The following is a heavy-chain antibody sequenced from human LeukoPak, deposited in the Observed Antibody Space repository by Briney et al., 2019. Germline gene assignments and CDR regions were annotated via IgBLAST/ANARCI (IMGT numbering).Heavy chain of an antibody. J-gene: IGHJ4*02. CDR2: IKLDGSEK. CDR3: ARDQYDTWSRRGNFDS. Sequence: GGSLRLSCVASGFTFGKYWMSWVRQAPGKGLEWVANIKLDGSEKNYVDSVKGRFTIFRDNTKNSLYLQMNSLRAEDTAVFYCARDQYDTWSRRGNFDSWGQGTLVIVSS. D-gene: IGHD3-3*01. V-gene: IGHV3-7*03. CDR1: GFTFGKYW.